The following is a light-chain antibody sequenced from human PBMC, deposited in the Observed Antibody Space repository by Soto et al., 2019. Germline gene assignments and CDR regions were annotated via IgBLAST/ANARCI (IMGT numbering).Light chain of an antibody. CDR2: DAS. V-gene: IGKV1-5*01. CDR3: QQYKSYKS. Sequence: DIPMTQSPSTLSASVGDRVTITCRASQTISSGVAWYQQKPGKAPKVLIYDASTLESGVPSRFSGSGSGTEFTLTISSLQHDDFATYYCQQYKSYKSFGQGTKVVIK. J-gene: IGKJ1*01. CDR1: QTISSG.